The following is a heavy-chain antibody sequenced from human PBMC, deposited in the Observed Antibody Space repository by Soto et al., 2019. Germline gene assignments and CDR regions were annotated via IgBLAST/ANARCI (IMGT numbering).Heavy chain of an antibody. CDR1: GYSFTSYW. CDR3: SRETSTHYYYNGMDV. CDR2: IDPSDSYT. Sequence: GESLKISCKGSGYSFTSYWISWVRQMPGKGLEWMGRIDPSDSYTNYSPSFQGHVTNSADKSISTAYLQWSSLKASDTAMYYCSRETSTHYYYNGMDVWGQGTTVTVSS. J-gene: IGHJ6*01. V-gene: IGHV5-10-1*01.